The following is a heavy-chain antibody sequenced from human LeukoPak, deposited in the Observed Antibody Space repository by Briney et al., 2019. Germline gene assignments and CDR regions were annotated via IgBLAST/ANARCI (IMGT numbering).Heavy chain of an antibody. CDR1: GFTFSSYA. D-gene: IGHD6-13*01. J-gene: IGHJ4*02. CDR2: VSGSGGST. Sequence: GGSLRLSCAASGFTFSSYAMSWVRQAPGQGLEWVAAVSGSGGSTYYADSVKGRLTISRDNCKNTRYLQMNTLRAKATAVYDCAKEGCIAAAGTCPVDYWGQGTLVTVSS. V-gene: IGHV3-23*01. CDR3: AKEGCIAAAGTCPVDY.